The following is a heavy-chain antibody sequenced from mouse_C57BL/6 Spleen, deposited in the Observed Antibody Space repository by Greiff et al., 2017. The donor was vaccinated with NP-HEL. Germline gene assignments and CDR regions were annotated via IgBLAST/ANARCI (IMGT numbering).Heavy chain of an antibody. CDR1: GFNIKDYY. CDR2: IDPEDGET. J-gene: IGHJ4*01. Sequence: DVQLVESGAELVKPGASVKLSCTASGFNIKDYYMHWVKQRTEQGLEWIGRIDPEDGETKYAPKFQGKATITADTSSNTAYLQLSSLTSEDTAVYYCAAIYDGLYYYAMDYWGQGTSVTVSS. V-gene: IGHV14-2*01. D-gene: IGHD2-3*01. CDR3: AAIYDGLYYYAMDY.